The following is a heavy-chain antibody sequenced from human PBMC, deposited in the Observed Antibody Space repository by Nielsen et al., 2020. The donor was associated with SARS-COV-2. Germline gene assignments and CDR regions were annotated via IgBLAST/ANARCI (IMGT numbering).Heavy chain of an antibody. CDR1: GFTFSNAW. D-gene: IGHD3-22*01. CDR3: TTTYYYDSSGYYYLDY. CDR2: IKSKTDGGTT. Sequence: GESLKISCAASGFTFSNAWMSWVCQAPGKGLEWVGRIKSKTDGGTTDYAAPVKGRFTISRDDSKNTLYLQMNSLKTEDTAVYYCTTTYYYDSSGYYYLDYWGQGTLVTVSS. J-gene: IGHJ4*02. V-gene: IGHV3-15*01.